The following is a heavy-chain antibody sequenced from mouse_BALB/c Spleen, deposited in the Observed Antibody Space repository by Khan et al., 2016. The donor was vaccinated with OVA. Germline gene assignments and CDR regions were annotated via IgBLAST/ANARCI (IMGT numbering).Heavy chain of an antibody. CDR2: ISNGGGNT. CDR1: GFTFSDYY. CDR3: ARHGNGKGDAMDY. J-gene: IGHJ4*01. Sequence: EVQLVESGGGLVQPGGSLKLSCATSGFTFSDYYMYWFRQTPEKRLEWVAYISNGGGNTYYPDTVKGRFTISRDNAKNTLYLQLSSLRSEDTAMYYCARHGNGKGDAMDYWGQGTSVTVAS. V-gene: IGHV5-12*02. D-gene: IGHD4-1*01.